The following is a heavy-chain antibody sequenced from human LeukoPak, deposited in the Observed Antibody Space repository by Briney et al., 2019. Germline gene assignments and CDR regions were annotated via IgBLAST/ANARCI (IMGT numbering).Heavy chain of an antibody. Sequence: SQTLSLTCAISGDSVSSNSAAWSWIRQSPSRGLEWLGRTYYRSKWNNNYAISVKSRITINPDTSKNQFSLQLNSVTPEDTGVYYCARARGYFDLWGRRTLVTVSS. CDR2: TYYRSKWNN. D-gene: IGHD3-10*01. CDR1: GDSVSSNSAA. V-gene: IGHV6-1*01. CDR3: ARARGYFDL. J-gene: IGHJ2*01.